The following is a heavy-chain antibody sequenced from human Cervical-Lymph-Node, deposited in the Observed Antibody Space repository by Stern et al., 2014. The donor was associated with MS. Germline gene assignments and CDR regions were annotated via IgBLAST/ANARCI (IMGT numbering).Heavy chain of an antibody. CDR3: ARKADWGDYFDY. CDR1: GDSIRKYF. Sequence: VHLVESGPGLLKPSETLSLTCTVSGDSIRKYFWTWIRQPPGRTLEWIGYIYYSGSADYNPSLKSRLTMSVDTSNKQFSLKLSSVTAADTAVYYCARKADWGDYFDYWGQGTLVTVSS. V-gene: IGHV4-59*08. CDR2: IYYSGSA. D-gene: IGHD7-27*01. J-gene: IGHJ4*02.